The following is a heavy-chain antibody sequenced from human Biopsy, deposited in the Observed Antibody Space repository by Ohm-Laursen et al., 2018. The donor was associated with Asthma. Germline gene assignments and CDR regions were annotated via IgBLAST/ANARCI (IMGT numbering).Heavy chain of an antibody. D-gene: IGHD3-22*01. J-gene: IGHJ4*02. CDR1: GGSISSGGYY. CDR3: ARVAYYNARRGYYYLFDY. V-gene: IGHV4-31*03. CDR2: VYHSGTS. Sequence: TLSLTCTVAGGSISSGGYYWSWIRQHPGKGLEWIGYVYHSGTSYYNPSLKSRVTISVDTSKNQFSLNLNSATAADTAVYFCARVAYYNARRGYYYLFDYWGQGTLVAVSS.